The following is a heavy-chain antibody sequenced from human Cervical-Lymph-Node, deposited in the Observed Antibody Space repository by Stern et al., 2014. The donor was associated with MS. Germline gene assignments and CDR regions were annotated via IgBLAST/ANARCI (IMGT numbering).Heavy chain of an antibody. J-gene: IGHJ6*02. V-gene: IGHV1-69*01. Sequence: DQLVESGAEVKKPGSSVKVSCKASGGTFSSYAISWVRQAPGQGLEWMGGIIPIFGTANYAQKFQGRVTITADESTSTAYMELSSLRSEDTAVYYCARDKRGYSYGPYYYYYGMDVWGQGTTVTVSS. CDR1: GGTFSSYA. CDR3: ARDKRGYSYGPYYYYYGMDV. CDR2: IIPIFGTA. D-gene: IGHD5-18*01.